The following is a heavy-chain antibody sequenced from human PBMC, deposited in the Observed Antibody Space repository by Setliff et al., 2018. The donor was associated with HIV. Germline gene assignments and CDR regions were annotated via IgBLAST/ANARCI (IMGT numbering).Heavy chain of an antibody. CDR3: ARMGAARPLYYYGMDV. CDR1: RGSLSSGGYH. J-gene: IGHJ6*02. Sequence: NPSETLSLTCSVFRGSLSSGGYHWSWIRQHPGKGLEWIGYSYHSGSPSYNPSLKSRTTISVDTSKNEFSLKLSSVAAADTAVYYCARMGAARPLYYYGMDVWGRGTTVTVSS. D-gene: IGHD6-6*01. CDR2: SYHSGSP. V-gene: IGHV4-31*03.